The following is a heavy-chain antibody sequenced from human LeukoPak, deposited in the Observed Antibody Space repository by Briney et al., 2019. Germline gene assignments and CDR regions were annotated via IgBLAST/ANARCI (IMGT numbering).Heavy chain of an antibody. CDR3: ARPHHYSGYNSVYFDT. J-gene: IGHJ4*02. D-gene: IGHD5-12*01. V-gene: IGHV4-30-2*01. Sequence: PSETLSLTCTVSGGSISSGGYYWSWIRQPPGKGLEWIGYIYHSGSTYYNPSLKSRVTISVDRSKNQFSLKLSSVTAADTAVYYCARPHHYSGYNSVYFDTWVQGTLVTVSS. CDR2: IYHSGST. CDR1: GGSISSGGYY.